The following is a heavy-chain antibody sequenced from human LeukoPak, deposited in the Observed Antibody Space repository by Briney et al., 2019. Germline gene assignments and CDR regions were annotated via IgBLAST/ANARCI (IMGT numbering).Heavy chain of an antibody. CDR1: GGTFSSYA. D-gene: IGHD5-12*01. CDR3: ARGVGMEATSHFDY. J-gene: IGHJ4*02. Sequence: SVKVSCKASGGTFSSYAISWVRQAPGQGLEWMGRIIPILGIANYAQKFQGRVTITADKSTSTAYMELSSLRSEDTAVYYCARGVGMEATSHFDYWGQGTLVTVSS. CDR2: IIPILGIA. V-gene: IGHV1-69*04.